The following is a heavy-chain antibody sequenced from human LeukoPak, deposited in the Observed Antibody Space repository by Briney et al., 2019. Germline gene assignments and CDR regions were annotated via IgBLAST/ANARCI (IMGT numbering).Heavy chain of an antibody. J-gene: IGHJ4*02. V-gene: IGHV4-34*01. Sequence: SETLSLTCAVYGGSFSGYYWSWIRQPPGKGLEWIGEINHSGSTNYNPSLKSRVTISADTSKNQFSLKLSSVTAADTAVYYCARGRIYYYDSSGYSLDYWGQGTLVTVSS. CDR3: ARGRIYYYDSSGYSLDY. D-gene: IGHD3-22*01. CDR1: GGSFSGYY. CDR2: INHSGST.